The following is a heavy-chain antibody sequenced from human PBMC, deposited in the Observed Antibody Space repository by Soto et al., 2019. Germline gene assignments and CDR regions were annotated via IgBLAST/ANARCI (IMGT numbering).Heavy chain of an antibody. Sequence: GGSLRLSCAASGFTFSSYAMSWVRQAPGKGLEWVSAISGSGGSTYYADSVKGRFTISRDNSKNTLYLQMNSLRAEDTAVYYCAKASLPSGWPEGCLDYWGQGTLVTVSS. D-gene: IGHD6-19*01. CDR2: ISGSGGST. CDR1: GFTFSSYA. J-gene: IGHJ4*02. CDR3: AKASLPSGWPEGCLDY. V-gene: IGHV3-23*01.